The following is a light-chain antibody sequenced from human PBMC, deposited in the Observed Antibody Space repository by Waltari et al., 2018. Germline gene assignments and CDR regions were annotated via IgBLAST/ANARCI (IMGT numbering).Light chain of an antibody. CDR1: SSDVGIYNL. Sequence: QSALTQPASVSGSPGQSITISCTGTSSDVGIYNLFSWYQQHPGKAPKLMIYEVSKRPSGVSNRFSGSKSGNTASLTISGLQAEDEADYYCCSYAGSHTFVVFGGGTKLTVL. J-gene: IGLJ2*01. CDR3: CSYAGSHTFVV. CDR2: EVS. V-gene: IGLV2-23*02.